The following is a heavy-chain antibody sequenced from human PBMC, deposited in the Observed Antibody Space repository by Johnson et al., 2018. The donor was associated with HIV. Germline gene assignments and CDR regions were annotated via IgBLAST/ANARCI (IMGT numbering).Heavy chain of an antibody. CDR1: GFTISTFW. Sequence: MLLVESGGALVQPGGSLRLSCEVSGFTISTFWMPWVRPVPGKGLMWVSRISGDGSSSSYAASVTGRFTISRDNAKNTLYLQLNSLRVEDTAIYYCASLYSGYDNDAFDIWGQGTMVTVSS. CDR3: ASLYSGYDNDAFDI. D-gene: IGHD5-12*01. CDR2: ISGDGSSS. J-gene: IGHJ3*02. V-gene: IGHV3-74*02.